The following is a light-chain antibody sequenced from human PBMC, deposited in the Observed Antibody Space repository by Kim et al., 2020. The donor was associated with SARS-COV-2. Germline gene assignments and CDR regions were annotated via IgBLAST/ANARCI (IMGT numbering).Light chain of an antibody. CDR3: QQYKNWPPWT. V-gene: IGKV3-15*01. Sequence: PGERATLSCRASQSVASDLAWYQQKSGQPPRLLIYGASIRATGVPARFRGSGSGTEFTLTISNLQSEDFGVYYCQQYKNWPPWTFGQGTKV. CDR1: QSVASD. CDR2: GAS. J-gene: IGKJ1*01.